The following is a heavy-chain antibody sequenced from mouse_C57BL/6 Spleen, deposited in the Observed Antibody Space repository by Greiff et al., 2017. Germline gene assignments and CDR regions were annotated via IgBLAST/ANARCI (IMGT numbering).Heavy chain of an antibody. CDR1: GYTFTSYW. CDR3: ARACLDGYYPAWFAY. V-gene: IGHV1-64*01. CDR2: INHNSGST. Sequence: VQLQQPGAELVKPGASVKLSCTASGYTFTSYWMHWVKQSPGQGLEWIGMINHNSGSTNYNEKVKSKATLALDKSSSTAYMQLSSLTSEDSAVYYCARACLDGYYPAWFAYWGQGTLVTVSA. D-gene: IGHD2-3*01. J-gene: IGHJ3*01.